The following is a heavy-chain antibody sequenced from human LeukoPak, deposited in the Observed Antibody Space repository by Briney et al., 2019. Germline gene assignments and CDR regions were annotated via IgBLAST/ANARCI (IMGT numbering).Heavy chain of an antibody. V-gene: IGHV1-2*02. D-gene: IGHD4-11*01. CDR1: GYTFTGYY. CDR2: INPNSGST. CDR3: ARGTHYSNDFDY. J-gene: IGHJ4*02. Sequence: ASVKVSCKASGYTFTGYYMHWVRQAPGQGLEWMGWINPNSGSTNYAQKFQGRVMMTRDTSINTAYMEVSRLSSEDTAVYYCARGTHYSNDFDYWGQGTLVTVSS.